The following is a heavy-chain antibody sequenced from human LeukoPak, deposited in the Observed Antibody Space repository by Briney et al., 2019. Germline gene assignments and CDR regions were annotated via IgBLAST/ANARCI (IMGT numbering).Heavy chain of an antibody. CDR1: VLTFSRYN. V-gene: IGHV3-21*01. CDR3: ASGTVGNYALDY. D-gene: IGHD1-7*01. J-gene: IGHJ4*02. Sequence: GGSLRLSCAASVLTFSRYNMNCVSQAPGKGLEWVSSIGTSSNNIYYTDSVKGRFTISRDNAKNSLYLQVDSLRVEDTAVYFCASGTVGNYALDYWGQGTLVTVSS. CDR2: IGTSSNNI.